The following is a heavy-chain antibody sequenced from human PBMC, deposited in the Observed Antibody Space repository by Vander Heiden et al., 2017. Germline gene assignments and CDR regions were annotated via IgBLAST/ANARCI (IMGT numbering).Heavy chain of an antibody. Sequence: QLQLQESGPGPVKPSATLSLTCTVPGRPISSSSSYWGGIRQPPGKGLEWIGSIFYTGSTYYSPSLKSRVASSVDTSKNQFSLNLRSVAAADTAVNNCARHDTLEDWYEPWDKRTLGTVSS. V-gene: IGHV4-39*01. D-gene: IGHD2-2*02. J-gene: IGHJ5*02. CDR3: ARHDTLEDWYEP. CDR2: IFYTGST. CDR1: GRPISSSSSY.